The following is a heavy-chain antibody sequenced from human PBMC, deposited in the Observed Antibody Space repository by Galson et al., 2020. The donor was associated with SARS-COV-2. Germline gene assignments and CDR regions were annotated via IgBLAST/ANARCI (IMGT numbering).Heavy chain of an antibody. CDR3: AKADYDGRVQGGCYFGY. CDR2: ISRSGGST. J-gene: IGHJ4*02. Sequence: GESLKISCAASGFTFSSYAMSWVRQAPGKELEWVSAISRSGGSTNYADSVQGRFTISRDNSKNTLHLQVNSLRAEDTAVYYCAKADYDGRVQGGCYFGYWCQGTLVSVSS. D-gene: IGHD3-22*01. V-gene: IGHV3-23*01. CDR1: GFTFSSYA.